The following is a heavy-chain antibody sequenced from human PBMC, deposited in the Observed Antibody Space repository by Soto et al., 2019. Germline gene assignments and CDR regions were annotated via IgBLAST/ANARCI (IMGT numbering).Heavy chain of an antibody. CDR1: GGKCVEYW. V-gene: IGHV3-7*03. J-gene: IGHJ6*02. CDR2: IKHDGSEK. CDR3: ASVPGSPGYHGLAV. Sequence: GSKRVSNGAAGGKCVEYWGSWVSQDTGKGLEWVATIKHDGSEKSNLDSVEGRFTISRDNAGNSLSLQMNSLRVEDTAVYFCASVPGSPGYHGLAVWGQGTTVPVSS. D-gene: IGHD6-19*01.